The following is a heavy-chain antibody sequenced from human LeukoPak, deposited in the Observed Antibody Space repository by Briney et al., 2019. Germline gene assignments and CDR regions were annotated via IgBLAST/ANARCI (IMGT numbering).Heavy chain of an antibody. V-gene: IGHV1-24*01. CDR1: GYXXTELS. D-gene: IGHD2-2*01. Sequence: ASVKVSCKVSGYXXTELSMHWVRQAPGKGLEWMGGFDPEDGETIYAQKFQGRVTMTEDTSTDTAYMELSSLRSEDTAVYYCATSLRTYCSSTSCTLGAFDIWGQGTMVTVSS. CDR2: FDPEDGET. CDR3: ATSLRTYCSSTSCTLGAFDI. J-gene: IGHJ3*02.